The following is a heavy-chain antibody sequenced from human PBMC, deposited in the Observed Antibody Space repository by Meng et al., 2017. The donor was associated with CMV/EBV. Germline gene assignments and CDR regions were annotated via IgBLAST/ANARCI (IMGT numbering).Heavy chain of an antibody. V-gene: IGHV1-69*12. CDR2: IIPIFGTA. Sequence: VELVRPGAGVERPGSPGDVLCKAYGGTFSSYAISGVRQAPGQGLEWMGGIIPIFGTANYAQKFQGRVTITADESTSTAYMELSSLRSEDTAVYYCARGVIEMATRVGLRYWGQGTLVTVSS. CDR1: GGTFSSYA. CDR3: ARGVIEMATRVGLRY. D-gene: IGHD5-24*01. J-gene: IGHJ4*02.